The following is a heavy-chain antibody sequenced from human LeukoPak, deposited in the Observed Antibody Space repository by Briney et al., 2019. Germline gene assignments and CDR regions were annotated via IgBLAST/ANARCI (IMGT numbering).Heavy chain of an antibody. D-gene: IGHD6-13*01. CDR1: VFTFSTYA. Sequence: RGSLRLSCAASVFTFSTYAMSWVRPAPGKGVEWVSSISSSSSYIYYADSVKGRFTISRDTSQNTLYLQINTLRAEDTAEHYCVISRGSSRWYVSNWGKGNLDSV. CDR3: VISRGSSRWYVSN. CDR2: ISSSSSYI. V-gene: IGHV3-21*01. J-gene: IGHJ4*02.